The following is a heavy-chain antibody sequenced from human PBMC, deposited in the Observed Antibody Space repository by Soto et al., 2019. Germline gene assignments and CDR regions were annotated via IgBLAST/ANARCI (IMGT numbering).Heavy chain of an antibody. V-gene: IGHV4-30-4*01. CDR3: ASFGVASMNWFDP. Sequence: SETLSLTCTVSGVSITSADYYWNWIRQPPGKGLEWIGNIDYSGNTYYNPSLKSRLTISLDTSKNQFSLKLSSVTAADTAVYYCASFGVASMNWFDPWGQGTLVTSPQ. CDR2: IDYSGNT. J-gene: IGHJ5*02. D-gene: IGHD3-3*01. CDR1: GVSITSADYY.